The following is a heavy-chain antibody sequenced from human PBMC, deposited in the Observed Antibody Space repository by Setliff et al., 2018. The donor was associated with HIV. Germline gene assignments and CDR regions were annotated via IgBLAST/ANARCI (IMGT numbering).Heavy chain of an antibody. CDR1: GYTFSSYG. V-gene: IGHV1-18*01. D-gene: IGHD3-16*01. CDR2: ISAYNDNT. CDR3: ARDLGINPQGWSDP. Sequence: VASVKVSCKASGYTFSSYGVSWVRQAPGQGLEWMGWISAYNDNTNYAQKLQGRVTMTTDTSTSTAYMELRSLRPDDTAVYYCARDLGINPQGWSDPWGQGTLVTVSS. J-gene: IGHJ5*02.